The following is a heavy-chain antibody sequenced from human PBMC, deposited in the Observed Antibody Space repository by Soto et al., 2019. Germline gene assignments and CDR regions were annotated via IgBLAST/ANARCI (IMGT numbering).Heavy chain of an antibody. D-gene: IGHD3-3*01. V-gene: IGHV1-58*01. CDR3: AASNYDFWSGYYFWHYYYGMDV. CDR1: GFTFTSSA. CDR2: IVVGSGNT. J-gene: IGHJ6*02. Sequence: SVKVSCKASGFTFTSSAVPWVRQARGQRLEWIGWIVVGSGNTNYAQKFQERVTITRDMSTSTAYMELSSLRSEDTAVYYCAASNYDFWSGYYFWHYYYGMDVWGQGTTVTVSS.